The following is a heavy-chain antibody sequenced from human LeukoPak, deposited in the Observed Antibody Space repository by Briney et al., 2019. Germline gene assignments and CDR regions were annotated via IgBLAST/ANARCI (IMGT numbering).Heavy chain of an antibody. D-gene: IGHD1-26*01. CDR1: GFTFSSFA. J-gene: IGHJ4*02. Sequence: GGSPRLSCAASGFTFSSFAMTWVRQPPGKGLEWVSVISDSGSNTYYADSVRGRFTISRDNSKNTLDLQMNSLRAEDTAVYYCAKKGATTKDFDYWGQGTLVTVSS. CDR2: ISDSGSNT. V-gene: IGHV3-23*01. CDR3: AKKGATTKDFDY.